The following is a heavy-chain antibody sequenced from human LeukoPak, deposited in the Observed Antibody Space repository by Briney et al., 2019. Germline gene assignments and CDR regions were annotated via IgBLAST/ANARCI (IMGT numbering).Heavy chain of an antibody. Sequence: PSGTLSLTCAVSGDSISSSNWWSWVRQPPGKGLEWIGEIYHSGSTTYNPSLESRVTISMDKSKNQFSLKLSSVTAADTAVYYCARRGSRAAGGTPDLRYRGQGTLVTVSS. CDR2: IYHSGST. V-gene: IGHV4-4*02. J-gene: IGHJ4*02. CDR1: GDSISSSNW. D-gene: IGHD6-13*01. CDR3: ARRGSRAAGGTPDLRY.